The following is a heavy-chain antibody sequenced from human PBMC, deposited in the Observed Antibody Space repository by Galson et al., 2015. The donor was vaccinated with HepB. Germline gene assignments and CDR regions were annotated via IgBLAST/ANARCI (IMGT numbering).Heavy chain of an antibody. CDR1: GGSFSGYY. CDR2: SNHRGST. V-gene: IGHV4-34*01. CDR3: ARDLHCTTIPCYKGWLDP. J-gene: IGHJ5*02. Sequence: ETLSLTCAVYGGSFSGYYWSWIRQSPEKGLEWIGESNHRGSTTYNPSLKSRVTISVDTSKNQFSLKLNSVTAADTAVYYCARDLHCTTIPCYKGWLDPWGQGALVTVSS. D-gene: IGHD2-2*02.